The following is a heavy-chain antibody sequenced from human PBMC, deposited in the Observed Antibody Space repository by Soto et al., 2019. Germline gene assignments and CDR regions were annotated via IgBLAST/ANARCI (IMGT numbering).Heavy chain of an antibody. CDR2: IYHSGST. V-gene: IGHV4-4*02. J-gene: IGHJ4*02. Sequence: SETLSLTCAVSVGSISSSNWWSWVRQPPGKGLEWIGEIYHSGSTNYNPSLKSRVTISVDKSKNQFSLKLSSVTAADTAVYYCARAIYYGKGYYFDYWGQGTLVTVSS. D-gene: IGHD3-10*01. CDR1: VGSISSSNW. CDR3: ARAIYYGKGYYFDY.